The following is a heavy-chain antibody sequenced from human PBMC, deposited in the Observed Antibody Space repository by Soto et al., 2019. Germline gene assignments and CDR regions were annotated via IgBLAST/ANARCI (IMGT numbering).Heavy chain of an antibody. D-gene: IGHD6-6*01. V-gene: IGHV4-30-4*01. CDR2: IYYSGRT. CDR1: GGSISNYEYY. Sequence: QVQLQESGPGLVKPSQTLSLTCTVSGGSISNYEYYWSWIRQPPGKGLEWIGYIYYSGRTNYNPSLNSRLTISLDTSKNQFALKLTSVSAAATAVYYCVRDRSNSPDYFDFWGQGTLVTVSS. CDR3: VRDRSNSPDYFDF. J-gene: IGHJ4*02.